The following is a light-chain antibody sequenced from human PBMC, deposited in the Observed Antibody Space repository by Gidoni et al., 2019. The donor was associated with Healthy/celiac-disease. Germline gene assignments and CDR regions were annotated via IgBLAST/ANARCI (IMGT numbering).Light chain of an antibody. CDR2: AAS. V-gene: IGKV1-39*01. CDR1: QSISSY. J-gene: IGKJ4*01. CDR3: QQSYSTPR. Sequence: DIQMTQSPSSLSASVGDRVIITCRASQSISSYLNWYQQKPGKAPKLLIYAASSVQSGVPSRFSGSGSGKDFTLNISSLQPEDFATYYCQQSYSTPRFGGGTKVEIK.